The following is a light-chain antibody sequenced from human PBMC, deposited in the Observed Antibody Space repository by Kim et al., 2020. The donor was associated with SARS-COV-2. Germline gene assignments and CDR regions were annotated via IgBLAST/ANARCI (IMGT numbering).Light chain of an antibody. V-gene: IGLV3-1*01. CDR1: KLGDKY. J-gene: IGLJ3*02. CDR2: QDS. CDR3: QAWDSSTEV. Sequence: SYELTQPPSVSVSPGQTASITCSGDKLGDKYACWYQQKPGQSPVLVIYQDSKRPSRIPERFSGSNSGNTATLTISGTQAMDEADYYCQAWDSSTEVFGGGTQLTVL.